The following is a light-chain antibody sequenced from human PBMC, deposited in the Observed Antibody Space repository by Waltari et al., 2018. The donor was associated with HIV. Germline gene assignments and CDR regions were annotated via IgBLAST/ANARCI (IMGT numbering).Light chain of an antibody. CDR2: LGS. CDR3: MQALQTPT. Sequence: DIVMTQSPLSLPVTPGEPASISCRSSQSLLHSNGYNYLDWYLQKPGQSPQLLIYLGSYRASGVPDRFSGSGSGTDFTLKISRVEAEDVGVYYCMQALQTPTFGQGTKVENK. CDR1: QSLLHSNGYNY. V-gene: IGKV2-28*01. J-gene: IGKJ1*01.